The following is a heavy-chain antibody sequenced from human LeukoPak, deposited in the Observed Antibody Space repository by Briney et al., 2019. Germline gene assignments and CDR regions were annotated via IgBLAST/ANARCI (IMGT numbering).Heavy chain of an antibody. V-gene: IGHV3-23*01. Sequence: SGGSLRLSCAASGFTFSSYAMSWVRQAPGKGLEWVSAISGSGGSTYYADSVKGRFTISRDNSKNTLYLQMNSPRAEDTAVYYCLAGTERIDYWGQGTLVTVSS. CDR3: LAGTERIDY. D-gene: IGHD6-19*01. J-gene: IGHJ4*02. CDR1: GFTFSSYA. CDR2: ISGSGGST.